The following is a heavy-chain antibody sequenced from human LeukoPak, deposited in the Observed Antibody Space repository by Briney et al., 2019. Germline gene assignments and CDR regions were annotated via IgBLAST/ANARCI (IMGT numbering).Heavy chain of an antibody. J-gene: IGHJ4*02. D-gene: IGHD2-8*01. CDR2: IYYSGST. V-gene: IGHV4-59*08. Sequence: SETLSLTCTVSGGSISGYYWSWIRQPPGKGLEWIEYIYYSGSTSYNPSLKSRVTISVDTSKNQFSLKLSSVAAADTAVYYCARYGTSGNLDYWGQGTLVTVSS. CDR3: ARYGTSGNLDY. CDR1: GGSISGYY.